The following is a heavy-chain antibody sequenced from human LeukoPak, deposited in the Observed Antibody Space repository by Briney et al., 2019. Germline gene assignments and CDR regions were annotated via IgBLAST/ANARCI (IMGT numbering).Heavy chain of an antibody. V-gene: IGHV1-69*04. CDR3: AKKGYAGSGTYSYYFDY. J-gene: IGHJ4*02. CDR1: GGTFSSYA. D-gene: IGHD3-10*01. CDR2: IIPILGIA. Sequence: SVKVSCKASGGTFSSYAISWVRQAPGQGLEWMGRIIPILGIANYAQKFQGRVTITADKSTSTAYMELSSLRSEDTAVYYCAKKGYAGSGTYSYYFDYWGQGTLVTVTS.